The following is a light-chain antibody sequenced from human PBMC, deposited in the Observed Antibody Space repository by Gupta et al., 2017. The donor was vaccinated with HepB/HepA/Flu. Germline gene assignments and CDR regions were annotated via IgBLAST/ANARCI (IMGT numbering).Light chain of an antibody. V-gene: IGLV2-14*03. CDR1: SSDVGGYNY. Sequence: QSALTQPASVSGSPGQSITISCTGTSSDVGGYNYVSWYQQHPGKAPKLMIYDVNNRPSGVSSRFSGSKSGNAASLTISGLQAEDEADYYCSSDTSSITYVFGTGTKVTVL. CDR2: DVN. CDR3: SSDTSSITYV. J-gene: IGLJ1*01.